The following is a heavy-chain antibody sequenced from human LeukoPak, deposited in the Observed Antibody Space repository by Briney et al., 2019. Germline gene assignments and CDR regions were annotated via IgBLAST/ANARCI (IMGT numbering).Heavy chain of an antibody. Sequence: SETLSLTCAVYGGSFSGYYWSWIRQPPGKGLEWIGEINHSGSTNYNPSLKSRVTISVDTSKNQFSLKLSSVTAADTAVYYCAKAIAVAGTSFDYWGQGTPVTVSS. D-gene: IGHD6-19*01. CDR1: GGSFSGYY. CDR3: AKAIAVAGTSFDY. CDR2: INHSGST. J-gene: IGHJ4*02. V-gene: IGHV4-34*01.